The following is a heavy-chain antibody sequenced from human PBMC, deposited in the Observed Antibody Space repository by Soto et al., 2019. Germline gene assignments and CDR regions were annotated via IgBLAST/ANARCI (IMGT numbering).Heavy chain of an antibody. V-gene: IGHV3-66*01. D-gene: IGHD2-21*01. J-gene: IGHJ6*02. CDR3: ARDYSRRQYGMDV. CDR2: IYSGGST. CDR1: GFTVSSNY. Sequence: GGSLRLSCAASGFTVSSNYMSWVRQAPGKGLEWVSVIYSGGSTHYADSVKGRFTISRHNSKNTLYLQMNSLRAEDTAVYYCARDYSRRQYGMDVWGQGTTVTVSS.